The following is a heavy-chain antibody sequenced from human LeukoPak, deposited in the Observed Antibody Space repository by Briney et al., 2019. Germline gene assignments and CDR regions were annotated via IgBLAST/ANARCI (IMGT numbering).Heavy chain of an antibody. Sequence: AASVKVSCKTSGYTFSDYTIHWVRQAPGQGLEWMGWINPSSNAANYAQRFEGRVSLTRDTSISTADMVLTSLTSDDTGVYYCARSRELLDFDTWGRGTLVSVSS. CDR1: GYTFSDYT. J-gene: IGHJ4*02. V-gene: IGHV1-2*02. CDR3: ARSRELLDFDT. D-gene: IGHD3-10*01. CDR2: INPSSNAA.